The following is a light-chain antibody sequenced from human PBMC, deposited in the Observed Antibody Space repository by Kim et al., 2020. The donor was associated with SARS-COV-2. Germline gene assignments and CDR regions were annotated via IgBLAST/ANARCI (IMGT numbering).Light chain of an antibody. J-gene: IGKJ2*03. Sequence: LSPGDRATLSCRPSQSVTGYLAWFQQEPSQAPRLLLYAPSSKATGSPCRFSRSRSRTDFTLTLCRQQPEGFAVYYCQQYGSSSLYGFWQGTQLEVQ. CDR1: QSVTGY. CDR2: APS. V-gene: IGKV3-20*01. CDR3: QQYGSSSLYG.